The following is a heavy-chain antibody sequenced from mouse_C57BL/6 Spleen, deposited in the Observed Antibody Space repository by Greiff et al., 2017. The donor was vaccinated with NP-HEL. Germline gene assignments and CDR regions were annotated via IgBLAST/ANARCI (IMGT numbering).Heavy chain of an antibody. CDR1: GFTFSDYY. CDR2: ISNGGGST. D-gene: IGHD3-1*01. Sequence: EVKLMESGGGLVQPGGSLKLSCAASGFTFSDYYMYWVRQTPEKRLEWVAYISNGGGSTYYPDTVKGRFTISRDNAKNTLYLQMSRLKSEDTAMYYCARLGLRDRTRGAMDYWGQGTSVTVSS. CDR3: ARLGLRDRTRGAMDY. J-gene: IGHJ4*01. V-gene: IGHV5-12*01.